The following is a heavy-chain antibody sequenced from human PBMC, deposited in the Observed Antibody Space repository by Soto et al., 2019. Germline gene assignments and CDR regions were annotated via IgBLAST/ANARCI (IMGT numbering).Heavy chain of an antibody. CDR2: TDHFGRT. V-gene: IGHV4-34*01. J-gene: IGHJ5*02. Sequence: GSLRLSCAASGFTFSRFWMSWVRQAPGKGLEWIGETDHFGRTNYNPSLKSRVTVSLDAAKNQFSLKLSSVTAADTAVYYCASFSLPLGPGFDPWGQGTLVTVSS. CDR1: GFTFSRFW. D-gene: IGHD3-16*01. CDR3: ASFSLPLGPGFDP.